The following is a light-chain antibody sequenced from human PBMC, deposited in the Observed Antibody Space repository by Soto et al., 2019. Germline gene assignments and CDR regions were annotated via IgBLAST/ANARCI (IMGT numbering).Light chain of an antibody. CDR3: MQPYHSWT. V-gene: IGKV2-28*01. CDR1: QSLLHSNGYNY. CDR2: LVS. J-gene: IGKJ1*01. Sequence: DIVMTQSPLSLPVTPGEPASISCRSSQSLLHSNGYNYLDWYLQKPGQSPQLLIYLVSNRASGVPDRFSGSGSGAYYTLKISRVEAEDVGVEYCMQPYHSWTFGQGTKVDIK.